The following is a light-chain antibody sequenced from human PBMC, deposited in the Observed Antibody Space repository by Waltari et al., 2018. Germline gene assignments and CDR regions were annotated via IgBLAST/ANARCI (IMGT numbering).Light chain of an antibody. CDR3: QQGYRTWT. Sequence: IQVTQSPSSLSASVGDRVTITCRASQFVSNFVNWYQHKPGQAPKLLIFAASTLHSGVAGRFSGSGSRTEFALTISGLQPDDFATYYCQQGYRTWTFGLGTRVEIK. J-gene: IGKJ1*01. V-gene: IGKV1-39*01. CDR2: AAS. CDR1: QFVSNF.